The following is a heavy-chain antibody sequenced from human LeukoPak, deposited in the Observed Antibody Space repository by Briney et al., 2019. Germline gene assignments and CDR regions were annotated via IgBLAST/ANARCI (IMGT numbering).Heavy chain of an antibody. J-gene: IGHJ3*02. Sequence: PRGSLRLSCAASGFTVDNFGMSWGRRDPGKGLGWVSGLNWNGGSTGYADSVTGRFTLSRDNAKYPLYLKMNSLRAEDTALYYCARIDTYYYDSSGYYTAFDIWGQGTIVTASS. CDR2: LNWNGGST. CDR1: GFTVDNFG. CDR3: ARIDTYYYDSSGYYTAFDI. V-gene: IGHV3-20*04. D-gene: IGHD3-22*01.